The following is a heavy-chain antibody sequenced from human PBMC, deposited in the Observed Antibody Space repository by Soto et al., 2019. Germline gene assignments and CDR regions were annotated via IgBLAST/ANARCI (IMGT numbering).Heavy chain of an antibody. CDR1: GGSISSFY. Sequence: SETLSLTCTVSGGSISSFYWSWIRQPAGKGLEWIGRIYSGGRNNYNPSLKSRVTMSVDTSKNQCSLRPSSVTAADTAMDYCAGGGSRWDYWGQGTLVTVSS. CDR3: AGGGSRWDY. J-gene: IGHJ4*02. V-gene: IGHV4-4*07. D-gene: IGHD6-13*01. CDR2: IYSGGRN.